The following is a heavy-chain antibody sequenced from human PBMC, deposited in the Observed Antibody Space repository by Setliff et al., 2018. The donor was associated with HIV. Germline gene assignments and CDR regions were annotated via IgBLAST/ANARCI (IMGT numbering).Heavy chain of an antibody. Sequence: PSETLSLTCTVSGGSISSSHYCWGWIRQPPGKGLEWIGTVYYSGSTYYNPSLKSRVTISVDTAKKQFSLRLRSVTATDTAVYYCARHFPGSPHPAGYYMDVWGKGTMVTVSS. CDR2: VYYSGST. CDR3: ARHFPGSPHPAGYYMDV. J-gene: IGHJ6*03. D-gene: IGHD6-13*01. CDR1: GGSISSSHYC. V-gene: IGHV4-39*01.